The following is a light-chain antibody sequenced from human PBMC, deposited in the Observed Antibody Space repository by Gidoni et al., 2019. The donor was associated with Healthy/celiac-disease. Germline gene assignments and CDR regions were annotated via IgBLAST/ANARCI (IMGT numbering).Light chain of an antibody. CDR3: QQYYSTPLT. CDR1: QSVLYSSNNKNY. J-gene: IGKJ1*01. CDR2: WAS. Sequence: DIVMTQSPHSLAVSLGARATINCKSSQSVLYSSNNKNYLAWYQQKPGQPPKLLIYWASTRESGVPDRFSGSGSGTDFTLTISSLQAEDVAVYYCQQYYSTPLTFGQXTKVEIK. V-gene: IGKV4-1*01.